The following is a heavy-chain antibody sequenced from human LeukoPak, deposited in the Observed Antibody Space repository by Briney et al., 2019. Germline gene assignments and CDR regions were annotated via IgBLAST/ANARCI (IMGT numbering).Heavy chain of an antibody. CDR1: GASIRSGDYY. D-gene: IGHD2-15*01. V-gene: IGHV4-30-4*01. CDR2: IYDSGST. Sequence: SETLPLTCTVSGASIRSGDYYWSWIRQPPGKGLEWIGYIYDSGSTYYNPSLKSRITISVDTSENRFSLKLSSVTATDTAVYYCARDCSGGSCYGAFDIWGQGTMVTVSS. J-gene: IGHJ3*02. CDR3: ARDCSGGSCYGAFDI.